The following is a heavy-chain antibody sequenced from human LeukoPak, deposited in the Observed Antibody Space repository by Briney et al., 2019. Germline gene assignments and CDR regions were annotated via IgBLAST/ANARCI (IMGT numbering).Heavy chain of an antibody. CDR3: ARALSSSFPRGDY. CDR1: GGSFSGYY. J-gene: IGHJ4*02. CDR2: INHSGST. D-gene: IGHD6-6*01. V-gene: IGHV4-34*01. Sequence: SETLSLTCAVYGGSFSGYYWSWIRQPPGKGLEWIGEINHSGSTNYNPSLKSRVTISVDTSKNQFSLKLSSVTAADTAVYYCARALSSSFPRGDYWGQGTLVTVSS.